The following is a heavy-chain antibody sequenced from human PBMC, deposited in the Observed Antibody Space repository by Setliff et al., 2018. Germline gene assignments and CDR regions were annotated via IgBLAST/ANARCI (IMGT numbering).Heavy chain of an antibody. Sequence: ASVKVSCKASGYIFNNYYMHWVRQAPGQGLEWMGIINPSGGLTRYAQKFQGRVTMTRDTSTSTVYMEVISLRSEDTAVYFCARDRFYNSWSGTSITAPHDAFDIWGQGTMVTVSS. CDR3: ARDRFYNSWSGTSITAPHDAFDI. J-gene: IGHJ3*02. V-gene: IGHV1-46*02. D-gene: IGHD3-3*01. CDR1: GYIFNNYY. CDR2: INPSGGLT.